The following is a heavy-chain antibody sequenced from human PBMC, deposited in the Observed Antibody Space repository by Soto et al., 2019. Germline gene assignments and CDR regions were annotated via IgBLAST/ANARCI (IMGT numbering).Heavy chain of an antibody. CDR1: GFFLRNYA. D-gene: IGHD4-4*01. CDR2: ISWSGGII. J-gene: IGHJ4*02. Sequence: EMQLVEAGGGLVQPGRSLRLSCAASGFFLRNYAMHWVRQAPGKGLEWVSGISWSGGIIGYADSVKGRFTISRDNAKNSLYLEMNSLRAEDTALYYCAKAKLNSNYEYYFDLWGQGTLVTVSS. CDR3: AKAKLNSNYEYYFDL. V-gene: IGHV3-9*01.